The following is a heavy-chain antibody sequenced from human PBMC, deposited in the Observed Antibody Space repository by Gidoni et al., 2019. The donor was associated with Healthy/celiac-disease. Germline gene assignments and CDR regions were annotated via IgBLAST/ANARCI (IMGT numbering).Heavy chain of an antibody. V-gene: IGHV1-46*01. D-gene: IGHD6-13*01. CDR3: ARGGIAGRSPDIYYDYYGMDV. Sequence: QVQLVQSGAEVKKPGASVMVSCKASGYTFPSYYMHWGRQAPGQGLEWMGRINPSGGSTSYAQKFQGRVTMTRDTSTSTVYMELSSRRSEDTAVYYCARGGIAGRSPDIYYDYYGMDVWGQGTTVTVSS. J-gene: IGHJ6*02. CDR2: INPSGGST. CDR1: GYTFPSYY.